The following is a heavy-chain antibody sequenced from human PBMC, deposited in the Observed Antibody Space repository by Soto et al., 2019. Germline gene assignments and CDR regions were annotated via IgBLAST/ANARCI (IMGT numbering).Heavy chain of an antibody. CDR2: IYHSGST. CDR3: ARVSLGGSLANDY. J-gene: IGHJ4*02. D-gene: IGHD3-10*01. CDR1: GGSISSSNW. Sequence: ASETLSLTCAVSGGSISSSNWWSWVRQPPGKGLEWIGEIYHSGSTNYNPSLKSRVTISVDKSKNQFSLKLSSVTAADTAVYYCARVSLGGSLANDYCGQGTLVTVSS. V-gene: IGHV4-4*02.